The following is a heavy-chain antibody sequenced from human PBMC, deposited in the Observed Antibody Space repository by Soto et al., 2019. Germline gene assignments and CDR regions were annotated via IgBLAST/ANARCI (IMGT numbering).Heavy chain of an antibody. Sequence: SETLSLTCAVSGGSISSGGYSWSWIRQPPGKGLEWIGYIYHSGSTYYNPSLKSRVTISVDRSKNQFSLKLSSVTAADTAVYYCASVRTGTTDYYYGMDVWGQGTTVTVS. V-gene: IGHV4-30-2*01. CDR2: IYHSGST. D-gene: IGHD1-1*01. CDR3: ASVRTGTTDYYYGMDV. CDR1: GGSISSGGYS. J-gene: IGHJ6*02.